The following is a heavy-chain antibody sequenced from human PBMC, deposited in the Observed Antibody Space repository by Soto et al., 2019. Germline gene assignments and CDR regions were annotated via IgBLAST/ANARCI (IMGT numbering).Heavy chain of an antibody. CDR3: TTGLDRGSAAFDI. CDR1: GFTFSNAW. CDR2: IKSKTDGGTT. V-gene: IGHV3-15*01. Sequence: GRSLRLSCAASGFTFSNAWMSWVRQAPGKGLEWVGRIKSKTDGGTTDYAAPVKGRFTISRDDSKNTLYLQMNSLKTEDTAVYYCTTGLDRGSAAFDIWGQGTMVTVSS. J-gene: IGHJ3*02. D-gene: IGHD3-10*01.